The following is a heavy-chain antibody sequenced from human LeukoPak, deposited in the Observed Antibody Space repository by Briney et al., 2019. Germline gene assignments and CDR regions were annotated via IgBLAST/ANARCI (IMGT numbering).Heavy chain of an antibody. J-gene: IGHJ4*02. V-gene: IGHV3-74*01. D-gene: IGHD3-9*01. CDR3: GGGGWLLDY. Sequence: GGSLRLSCVASGFRFRTDWMNWVRQAPRKGLERVSRINSDGGTTTYADSVKGRFTVSRDNAKNTLYLQMNSLRAEDTAVYYCGGGGWLLDYWGQGTLVTVSS. CDR2: INSDGGTT. CDR1: GFRFRTDW.